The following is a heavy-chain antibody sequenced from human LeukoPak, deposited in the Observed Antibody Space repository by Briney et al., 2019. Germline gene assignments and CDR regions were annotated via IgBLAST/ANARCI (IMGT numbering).Heavy chain of an antibody. CDR2: IYYSGST. V-gene: IGHV4-39*01. CDR1: GGSISSSSYY. J-gene: IGHJ6*03. CDR3: ARLYSGSYYYYYYMDV. Sequence: SETLSLTCTVSGGSISSSSYYWGWIRQPPGKGLEWIVSIYYSGSTYYNPSLKSRVTISVDTSKNQFSLKLSSVTAADTAVYYCARLYSGSYYYYYYMDVWGKGTTVTVSS. D-gene: IGHD1-26*01.